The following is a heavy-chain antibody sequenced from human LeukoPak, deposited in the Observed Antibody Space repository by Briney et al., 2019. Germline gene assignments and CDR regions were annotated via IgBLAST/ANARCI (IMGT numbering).Heavy chain of an antibody. CDR3: AREYRLPPSDYIVVVPAAMADY. Sequence: SETLSLTCTVSGGSISSGDYYWSWIRQPPGKGLEWIGYIYYSGSTCYNPSLKSRVTISVDTSKNQFSLKLSSVTAADTAVYYCAREYRLPPSDYIVVVPAAMADYWGQGTLVTVSS. CDR2: IYYSGST. D-gene: IGHD2-2*01. V-gene: IGHV4-30-4*08. J-gene: IGHJ4*02. CDR1: GGSISSGDYY.